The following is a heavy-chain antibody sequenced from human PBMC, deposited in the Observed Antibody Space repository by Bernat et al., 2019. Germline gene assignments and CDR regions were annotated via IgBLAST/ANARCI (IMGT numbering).Heavy chain of an antibody. CDR2: VYCSGST. D-gene: IGHD4-17*01. V-gene: IGHV4-39*01. J-gene: IGHJ6*03. Sequence: QMQLEESGPGLVKPSETLSLNCSVSGGSISIPSYSWAWLRQPSGDGLEWIGTVYCSGSTNYNPSVKSRATISVDTAKNQFSLKLSTVTAADTAVYYCARRGGGTTDDYYMDVWGKGTTVTVSS. CDR1: GGSISIPSYS. CDR3: ARRGGGTTDDYYMDV.